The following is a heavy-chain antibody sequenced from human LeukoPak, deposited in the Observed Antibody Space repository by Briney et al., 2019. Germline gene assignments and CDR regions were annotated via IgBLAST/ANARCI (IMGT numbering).Heavy chain of an antibody. J-gene: IGHJ5*02. Sequence: PSETLSLTCTVSGGSISSYYWSWIRQPPGKGLEWIGYIYYTGSTNYNPSLKSRVTISVDTSKNLFSLKLSSVSAADTAVYYCARDLSSSWDNWFDPWGQGTLVTVSS. CDR3: ARDLSSSWDNWFDP. D-gene: IGHD6-13*01. V-gene: IGHV4-59*01. CDR2: IYYTGST. CDR1: GGSISSYY.